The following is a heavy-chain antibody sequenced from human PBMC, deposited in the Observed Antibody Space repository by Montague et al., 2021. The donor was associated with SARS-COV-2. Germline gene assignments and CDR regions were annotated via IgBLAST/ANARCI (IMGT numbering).Heavy chain of an antibody. J-gene: IGHJ6*02. Sequence: SETLSLTCTVSGGSISSSSYYWGWIRQPPGKGLEWIGSIYYSGSNYYNPSLKSRVTISVDTSKNQFSLKLSSATAADTAVYYCARVPYRLLFVPCYYGMDVWGQGTTVTVSS. V-gene: IGHV4-39*07. CDR1: GGSISSSSYY. CDR3: ARVPYRLLFVPCYYGMDV. D-gene: IGHD2-2*01. CDR2: IYYSGSN.